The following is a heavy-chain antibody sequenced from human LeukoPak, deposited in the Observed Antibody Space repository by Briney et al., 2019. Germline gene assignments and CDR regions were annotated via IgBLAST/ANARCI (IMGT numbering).Heavy chain of an antibody. V-gene: IGHV3-48*03. CDR3: ATAVI. Sequence: GGSLRLSCEASGFTFRSYEMNWFPQAPGKGLEWVSYVSKSGGTMKNADSVKGRFTVSRDNAKNSLYLQMNSLPAEDTAVYYCATAVIRGRGTMVTVSS. CDR1: GFTFRSYE. CDR2: VSKSGGTM. J-gene: IGHJ3*02.